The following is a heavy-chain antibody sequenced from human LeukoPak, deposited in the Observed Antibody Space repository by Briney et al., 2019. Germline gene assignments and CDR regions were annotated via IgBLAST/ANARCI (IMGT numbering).Heavy chain of an antibody. V-gene: IGHV1-69*01. CDR1: GGTFSSYA. CDR2: IIPIFGTA. D-gene: IGHD2-21*01. CDR3: ARGGGYCGGDCYGIDY. J-gene: IGHJ4*02. Sequence: ASVKVSCKASGGTFSSYAISWVRQAPGQGLEWMGGIIPIFGTANYAQKFQGRVTITADESTSTAYMELSSLRSEDTAVYYCARGGGYCGGDCYGIDYWGQGILVTVSS.